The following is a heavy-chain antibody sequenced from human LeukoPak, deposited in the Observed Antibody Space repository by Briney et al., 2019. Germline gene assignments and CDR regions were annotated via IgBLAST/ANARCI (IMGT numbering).Heavy chain of an antibody. D-gene: IGHD6-6*01. CDR1: GYTFTNYD. CDR2: MNPNSGNT. Sequence: ASVKVSCKASGYTFTNYDINWVRQATGQGLEWMGWMNPNSGNTAYAQKFQGRVTITRNTSISTAYMELSSLRSEDTAVYYCARDGEYSSSPGAFDIWGQGTMVTVSS. V-gene: IGHV1-8*03. J-gene: IGHJ3*02. CDR3: ARDGEYSSSPGAFDI.